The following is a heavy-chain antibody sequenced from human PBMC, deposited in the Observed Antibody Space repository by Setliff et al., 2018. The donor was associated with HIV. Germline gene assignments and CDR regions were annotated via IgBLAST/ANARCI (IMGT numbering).Heavy chain of an antibody. CDR1: SASISNYH. CDR2: INHSGST. D-gene: IGHD6-19*01. Sequence: PSETLSLTCAVSSASISNYHWSWIRQTPGKGLEWIGEINHSGSTNYNPSLKSRVTISVDTSKNQFSLRLSSVIAEDTAVYYCARGPPGSSIGWYVGYWGQGTLVTVSS. CDR3: ARGPPGSSIGWYVGY. V-gene: IGHV4-34*01. J-gene: IGHJ4*02.